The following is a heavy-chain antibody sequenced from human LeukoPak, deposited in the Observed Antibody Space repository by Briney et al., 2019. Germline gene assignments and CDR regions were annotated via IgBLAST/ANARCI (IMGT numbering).Heavy chain of an antibody. V-gene: IGHV1-18*04. D-gene: IGHD3-10*01. J-gene: IGHJ4*02. Sequence: ASVKVSCQASGYTFTSYGISWVRQAPGQGLEWMGWISAYNGNTNYAQRLQGRVTMTTDTSTSTAYMELRSLRSDDTAVYYCARDRGEPDYGSGSYYEYGYWGQGTLVTVSS. CDR2: ISAYNGNT. CDR1: GYTFTSYG. CDR3: ARDRGEPDYGSGSYYEYGY.